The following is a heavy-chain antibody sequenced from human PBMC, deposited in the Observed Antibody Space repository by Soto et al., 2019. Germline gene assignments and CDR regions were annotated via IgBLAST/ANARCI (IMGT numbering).Heavy chain of an antibody. CDR1: GGSMSSNNW. J-gene: IGHJ4*02. CDR2: IYLSGST. D-gene: IGHD6-13*01. V-gene: IGHV4-4*02. CDR3: ATRSPATIASGGFY. Sequence: QVQLQESGPGLVKPSGTLSLTCGVSGGSMSSNNWWTWVRQPPGKGLEWIGEIYLSGSTNYNPFLKSRVTISVDKSKNHFSLNLNSVTAADTAVYYCATRSPATIASGGFYWGQGALVTVSS.